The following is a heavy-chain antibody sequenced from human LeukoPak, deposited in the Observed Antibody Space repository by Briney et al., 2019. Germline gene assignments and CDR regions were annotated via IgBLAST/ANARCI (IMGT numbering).Heavy chain of an antibody. Sequence: GGSLRLSCAASGFTFSSYWMHWVRQVPGKGLVWVSHINSDGSSTTYADSVKGRFTISRDNAKNTLYLQMNSLRAEDTAVYYCARKKGGYHSGDYWGQGTLVTVSS. CDR1: GFTFSSYW. D-gene: IGHD5-12*01. V-gene: IGHV3-74*01. J-gene: IGHJ4*02. CDR3: ARKKGGYHSGDY. CDR2: INSDGSST.